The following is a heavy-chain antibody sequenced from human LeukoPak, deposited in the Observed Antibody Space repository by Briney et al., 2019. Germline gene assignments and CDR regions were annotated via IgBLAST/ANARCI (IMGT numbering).Heavy chain of an antibody. D-gene: IGHD2-8*01. V-gene: IGHV3-11*01. Sequence: GGSLRLSCAASGFTFSDHAMSGVRQAPGKGLEWVSYISSSGSTIYYADSVKGRFTISRDNAKNSLYLQMNSLRAEDTAVYYCARDSIVRGNIGNDMDVWGKGTTVTVSS. J-gene: IGHJ6*03. CDR2: ISSSGSTI. CDR3: ARDSIVRGNIGNDMDV. CDR1: GFTFSDHA.